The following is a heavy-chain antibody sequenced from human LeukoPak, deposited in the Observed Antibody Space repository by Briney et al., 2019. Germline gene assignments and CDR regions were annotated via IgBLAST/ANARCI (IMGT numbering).Heavy chain of an antibody. CDR3: AKGEGYWNWFDP. J-gene: IGHJ5*02. CDR2: ISSGSEK. Sequence: GGSLRLSCEASGFTFSIFPMHWVRQAPGKGLEWVALISSGSEKYYADSVKGRFTISRDNSKNTLYLQMNSLRAEDTAVYYCAKGEGYWNWFDPWGQGTLVTVSS. V-gene: IGHV3-30*04. CDR1: GFTFSIFP. D-gene: IGHD1-1*01.